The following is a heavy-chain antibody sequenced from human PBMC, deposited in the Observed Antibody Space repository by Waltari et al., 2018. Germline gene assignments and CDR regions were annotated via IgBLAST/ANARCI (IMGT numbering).Heavy chain of an antibody. Sequence: QVQLQESGPGLVKPSETLSLTCTVSGGSISSYYWSWIRQPPGKGLEWIGYIYYSGSTNYNPTLKGRVTISVDTSKNQFSLKLSSVTAADTAVYYCARVEYSSGWSYAFDIWGQGTMVTVSS. D-gene: IGHD6-19*01. V-gene: IGHV4-59*01. CDR3: ARVEYSSGWSYAFDI. CDR1: GGSISSYY. J-gene: IGHJ3*02. CDR2: IYYSGST.